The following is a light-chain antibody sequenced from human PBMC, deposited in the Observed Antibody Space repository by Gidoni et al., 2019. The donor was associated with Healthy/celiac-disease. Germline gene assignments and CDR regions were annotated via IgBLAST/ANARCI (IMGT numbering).Light chain of an antibody. CDR1: QSVSSSY. J-gene: IGKJ4*01. V-gene: IGKV3-20*01. Sequence: EIVLTQSPGTLSLSPGERATLSCRASQSVSSSYLAWYQQKPGQAPRLLIYGASSRATGIPDRFRGSGSGTDFPLTISRLGPEDFAVYYCQEYGSSLLTFGGGTKVEIK. CDR2: GAS. CDR3: QEYGSSLLT.